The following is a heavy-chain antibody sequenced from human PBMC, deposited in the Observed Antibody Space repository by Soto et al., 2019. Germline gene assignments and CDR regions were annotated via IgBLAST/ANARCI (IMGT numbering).Heavy chain of an antibody. CDR1: GFTVSSSY. CDR2: IYSGGST. J-gene: IGHJ6*03. CDR3: ARVSNGDYDFWSGYSPYYYYYMDV. V-gene: IGHV3-66*01. Sequence: HPGGSLRLSCAASGFTVSSSYMSWVRQAPGKGLEWVSVIYSGGSTYYADSVKGRFTISRDNSKNTLYLQMNSLRAEDTAVYYCARVSNGDYDFWSGYSPYYYYYMDVWGKGTTVTVSS. D-gene: IGHD3-3*01.